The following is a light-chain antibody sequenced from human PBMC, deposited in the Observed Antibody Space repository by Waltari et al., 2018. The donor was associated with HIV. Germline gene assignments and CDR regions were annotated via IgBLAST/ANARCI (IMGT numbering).Light chain of an antibody. CDR2: AAS. CDR3: QKYNSAPPA. CDR1: QGLNNY. J-gene: IGKJ1*01. V-gene: IGKV1-27*01. Sequence: DIQMTQSPSSLSASVGDRVTITCRASQGLNNYLAWYQQKPGKVPKLLIYAASTLQSGVPSRFSGSGSGTDFTLTISSLQPEDVATYYCQKYNSAPPAFGQGTKVEIK.